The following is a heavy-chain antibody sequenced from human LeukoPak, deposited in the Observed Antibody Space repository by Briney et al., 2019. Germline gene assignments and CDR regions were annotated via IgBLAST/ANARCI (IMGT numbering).Heavy chain of an antibody. V-gene: IGHV3-23*01. CDR1: GFTFSSYA. CDR3: AKPARTDYADY. Sequence: GGSLRLSCAASGFTFSSYAMNWVRQAPGKGLEWVSSINGSGDKTYYADSVKGRFTISRDNSKNTLYLQMNSLRAEDTAVYYCAKPARTDYADYWGQGTLVTVSS. D-gene: IGHD1-14*01. J-gene: IGHJ4*02. CDR2: INGSGDKT.